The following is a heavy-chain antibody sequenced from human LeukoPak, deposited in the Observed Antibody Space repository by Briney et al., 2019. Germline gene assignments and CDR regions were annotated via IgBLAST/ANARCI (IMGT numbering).Heavy chain of an antibody. D-gene: IGHD1-26*01. Sequence: SETLSLTCAVYGGSFSGYYWSWIRQSPGKGLEWIGEINHSGSTNYNPSLKSRVTISVGTPENQFSLKLSSVTAADTAVYYCARVIVGATTRFYYYYYMDVWGKGTTVTISS. J-gene: IGHJ6*03. CDR2: INHSGST. CDR1: GGSFSGYY. V-gene: IGHV4-34*01. CDR3: ARVIVGATTRFYYYYYMDV.